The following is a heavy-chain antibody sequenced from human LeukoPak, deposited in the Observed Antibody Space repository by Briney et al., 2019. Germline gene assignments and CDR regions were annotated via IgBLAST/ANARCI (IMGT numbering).Heavy chain of an antibody. J-gene: IGHJ6*02. Sequence: GASVKVSCKASGYTFTGYDVNWVRQATGQGLEWMGWMNPNRGNTGYAQKFQGRVTMTRDNSISTAYMELSNLGSEDTAVYYCAREKIGTTDMDVWGQGTTVTISS. CDR3: AREKIGTTDMDV. V-gene: IGHV1-8*01. D-gene: IGHD1-1*01. CDR1: GYTFTGYD. CDR2: MNPNRGNT.